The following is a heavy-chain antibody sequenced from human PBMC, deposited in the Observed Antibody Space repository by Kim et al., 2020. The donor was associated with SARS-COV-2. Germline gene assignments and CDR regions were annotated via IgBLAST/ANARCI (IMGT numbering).Heavy chain of an antibody. CDR3: ARGTWGGGGWGYGSGQYNRFDH. D-gene: IGHD3-10*01. CDR1: GYTFTSSH. V-gene: IGHV1-46*03. CDR2: INPSGGST. J-gene: IGHJ5*02. Sequence: ASVKVSCKASGYTFTSSHIQWVRQAPGQGLEWMGVINPSGGSTTYAQKLQGRVIMNRDTSTGTVYMELSSLRSEDTALYYCARGTWGGGGWGYGSGQYNRFDHWGQGTLVTVSS.